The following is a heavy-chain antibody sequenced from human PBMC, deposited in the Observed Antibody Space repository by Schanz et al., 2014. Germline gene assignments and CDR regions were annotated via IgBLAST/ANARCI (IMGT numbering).Heavy chain of an antibody. V-gene: IGHV3-66*01. CDR1: GFAVDNYY. CDR2: IFTDGRT. J-gene: IGHJ4*02. D-gene: IGHD1-26*01. CDR3: ARSRSGFYFDY. Sequence: VASGGGLVQPGGSLRLSCAASGFAVDNYYMSCVRQAPGRGLEWVSIIFTDGRTYYADSVKGRFTISRDNAKNSLYLQMNSLRAEDTAVYYCARSRSGFYFDYWGQGTLVTVSS.